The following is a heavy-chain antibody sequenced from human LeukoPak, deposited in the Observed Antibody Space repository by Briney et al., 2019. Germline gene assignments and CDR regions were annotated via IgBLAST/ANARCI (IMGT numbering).Heavy chain of an antibody. D-gene: IGHD1-26*01. Sequence: PGGSLRLSCAASGFTFSSYSMNWVRQAPGKGLEWVSYISSSSSTIYYADSVKGRFTISRDNAKNSLYLQMNSLRAEDTAVYYCASYSGSYEAFYYYYMDVWGKGTTVTVSS. CDR2: ISSSSSTI. J-gene: IGHJ6*03. V-gene: IGHV3-48*01. CDR3: ASYSGSYEAFYYYYMDV. CDR1: GFTFSSYS.